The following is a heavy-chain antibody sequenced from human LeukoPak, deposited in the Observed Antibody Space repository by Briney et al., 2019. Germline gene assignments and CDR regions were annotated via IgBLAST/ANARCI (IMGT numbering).Heavy chain of an antibody. D-gene: IGHD1-26*01. Sequence: SVKVSCKAPGGTFSSYTITWLRQAPGLSLEWLGRTIPVLGVANYARKIQDRVTITADKSTSTAYMELSSLRSEDTAVYYCAGGRTGSYFSAFDIWGQGTMVTVSP. CDR2: TIPVLGVA. CDR3: AGGRTGSYFSAFDI. V-gene: IGHV1-69*02. J-gene: IGHJ3*02. CDR1: GGTFSSYT.